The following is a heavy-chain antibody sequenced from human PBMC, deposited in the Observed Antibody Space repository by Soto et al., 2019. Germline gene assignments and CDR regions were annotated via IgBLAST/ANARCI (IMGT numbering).Heavy chain of an antibody. CDR3: ARQYELLWFDY. V-gene: IGHV4-39*01. CDR2: IYFSGST. J-gene: IGHJ4*02. D-gene: IGHD2-2*01. Sequence: SETLSFTCTVSGGSISRTSYYWGWIRQPPGKGLEWIGSIYFSGSTYYNPSLKSRVTISLDTSKNQFSLRLSSVTAADTAVYYCARQYELLWFDYWGQGILVTVSS. CDR1: GGSISRTSYY.